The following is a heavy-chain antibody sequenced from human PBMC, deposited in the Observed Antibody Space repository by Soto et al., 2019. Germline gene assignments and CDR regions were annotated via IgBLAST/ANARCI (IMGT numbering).Heavy chain of an antibody. CDR2: ISYNRSNI. V-gene: IGHV3-30*03. J-gene: IGHJ6*02. Sequence: GGSLRLSCAASGFTFSSYGMHWVRQAPGKGLEWVAVISYNRSNIYYADSVKGRFTISRDNSKNSLYLQMNSLRAEVTAVYYCARDFGWFGELFGYYYYYGMDVWGQGTTVTVSS. D-gene: IGHD3-10*01. CDR1: GFTFSSYG. CDR3: ARDFGWFGELFGYYYYYGMDV.